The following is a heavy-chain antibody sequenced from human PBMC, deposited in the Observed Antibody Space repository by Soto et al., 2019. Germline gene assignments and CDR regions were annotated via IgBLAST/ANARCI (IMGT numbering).Heavy chain of an antibody. V-gene: IGHV1-2*04. J-gene: IGHJ4*02. CDR3: AREVEVDIVATTSYYLDY. CDR1: GYTLTGYY. CDR2: INPNSGGT. D-gene: IGHD5-12*01. Sequence: GASVKVSCKASGYTLTGYYMHWVRQAPGQGLEWMGWINPNSGGTNYAQKFQGWVTMTRDTSISTAYMELSRLRSDDTAVYYCAREVEVDIVATTSYYLDYWGQGTLVTVSS.